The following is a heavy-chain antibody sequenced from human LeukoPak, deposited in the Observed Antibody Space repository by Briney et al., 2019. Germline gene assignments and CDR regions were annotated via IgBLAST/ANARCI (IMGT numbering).Heavy chain of an antibody. CDR3: AGKENVYYYFDY. V-gene: IGHV4-28*01. Sequence: SETPSLTCAVSGYSITSSSWWGWIRQPPGKGLEWIGYIYHSGTTYYNPSLQSRVTMSVDTSKNQFSLKLSSVTAVDTAVYYCAGKENVYYYFDYWGQGTLVTVSS. CDR2: IYHSGTT. J-gene: IGHJ4*02. D-gene: IGHD3-10*01. CDR1: GYSITSSSW.